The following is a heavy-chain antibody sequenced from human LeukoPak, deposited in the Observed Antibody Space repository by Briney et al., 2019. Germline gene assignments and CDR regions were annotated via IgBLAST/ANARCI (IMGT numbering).Heavy chain of an antibody. Sequence: SQTLSLTCAIFGDSVSSNSGAWNWIRQSPSRGLEWLGRAYYRSQWYNDYAFSVKGRIAINADTSKNHFSLQLNSVAPEDTAVYYCAREEAGTYGFQYWGQGTLVTVSS. J-gene: IGHJ4*02. CDR1: GDSVSSNSGA. D-gene: IGHD3-10*01. CDR2: AYYRSQWYN. CDR3: AREEAGTYGFQY. V-gene: IGHV6-1*01.